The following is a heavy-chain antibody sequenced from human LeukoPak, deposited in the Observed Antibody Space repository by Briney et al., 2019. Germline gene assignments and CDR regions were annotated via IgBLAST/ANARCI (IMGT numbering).Heavy chain of an antibody. CDR3: TRVGSSGSVDY. V-gene: IGHV3-11*06. J-gene: IGHJ4*02. Sequence: PGGSLRLSCAASGFPFSDYYMSWIRQAPGKGLEWVSYISDRTSDTNYIDSVKGRFTISRDNAKNSLYLQMNSLRAEDTAVYYCTRVGSSGSVDYWGQGTLITVSS. CDR2: ISDRTSDT. D-gene: IGHD1-1*01. CDR1: GFPFSDYY.